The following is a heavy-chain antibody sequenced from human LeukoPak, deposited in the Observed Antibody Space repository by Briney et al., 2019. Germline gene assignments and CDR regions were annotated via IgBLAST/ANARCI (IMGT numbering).Heavy chain of an antibody. CDR3: AGQYCSSTTCYDLLDY. J-gene: IGHJ4*02. D-gene: IGHD2-2*01. CDR2: IYYSGST. Sequence: PSETLSLTFTVSGGSIISSSYYWGWIRQPPGKGLEWIGSIYYSGSTYYNPSLKSRVTISVDTSKNQFSLKLSSVTAADTALYYCAGQYCSSTTCYDLLDYWGQGTLVTVSS. CDR1: GGSIISSSYY. V-gene: IGHV4-39*01.